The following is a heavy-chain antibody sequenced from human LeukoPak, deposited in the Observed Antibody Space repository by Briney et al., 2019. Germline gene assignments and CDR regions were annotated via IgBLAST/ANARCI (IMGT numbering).Heavy chain of an antibody. CDR2: IYYSGST. CDR1: GGSISSYY. V-gene: IGHV4-59*08. Sequence: PSETLSLTCTVSGGSISSYYWSWIRQPPGKGLEWIGYIYYSGSTNYNPSLKSRVTISVDTSKNQFSLKLSSVTAADTAVYYCARHCRYSCGNAYYFDYWGQGTLVTVSS. D-gene: IGHD5-18*01. CDR3: ARHCRYSCGNAYYFDY. J-gene: IGHJ4*02.